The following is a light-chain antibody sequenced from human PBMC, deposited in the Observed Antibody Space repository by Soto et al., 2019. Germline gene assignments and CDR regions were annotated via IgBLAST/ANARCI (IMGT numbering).Light chain of an antibody. CDR3: QQYNSYPWT. CDR2: KAS. J-gene: IGKJ1*01. CDR1: QSISSW. Sequence: DIQMTQSPSTLSASVGDRVTITCRASQSISSWLAWYQQKPGKAPKLLIYKASSLESGVPSRFSGSRSGTEFTLTIRSLQPDDFATYYCQQYNSYPWTFVQGDKVEIK. V-gene: IGKV1-5*03.